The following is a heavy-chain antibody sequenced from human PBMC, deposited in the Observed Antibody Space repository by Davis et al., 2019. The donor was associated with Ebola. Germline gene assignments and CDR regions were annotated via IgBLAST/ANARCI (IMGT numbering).Heavy chain of an antibody. V-gene: IGHV3-9*01. CDR1: GFIFDDYS. J-gene: IGHJ4*02. CDR3: ARDLGRVTVGN. D-gene: IGHD4-17*01. Sequence: PGGSLRLSCAASGFIFDDYSMHWVRQAPGRGLQWVAGTSWNSASIDYADSVKGRFTISRDHAKASLYLQMNSLKTGDTAFYYCARDLGRVTVGNWGQGTLVTVSS. CDR2: TSWNSASI.